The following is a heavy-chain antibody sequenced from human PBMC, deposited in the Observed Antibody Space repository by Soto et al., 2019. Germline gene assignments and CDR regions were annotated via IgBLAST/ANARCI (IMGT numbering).Heavy chain of an antibody. CDR2: IIPIFNST. CDR1: GSRFSNYV. Sequence: SVKVSCKVSGSRFSNYVISWVRQAPGHVLEWLGRIIPIFNSTKYAQSFQGRVTITADKSTSTASLELSSLRSDDTAVYYCAREGRGKKAGYNGLVSLGYWGQGTLVTVSS. CDR3: AREGRGKKAGYNGLVSLGY. J-gene: IGHJ4*02. D-gene: IGHD2-2*02. V-gene: IGHV1-69*06.